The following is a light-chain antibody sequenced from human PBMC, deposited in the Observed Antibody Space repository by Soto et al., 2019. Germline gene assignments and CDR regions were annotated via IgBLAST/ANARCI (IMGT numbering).Light chain of an antibody. CDR2: AAS. J-gene: IGKJ1*01. V-gene: IGKV1-39*01. CDR1: QSISSY. CDR3: QQSYSTPPEWT. Sequence: DIQMTQSPSSLSASVGDRVTITCRASQSISSYLNWYQQKPGKAPKLLIYAASSLQSGVPSRFRGSGSGTDFTLTISSLQPEDFATYYCQQSYSTPPEWTFGQGTKVEIK.